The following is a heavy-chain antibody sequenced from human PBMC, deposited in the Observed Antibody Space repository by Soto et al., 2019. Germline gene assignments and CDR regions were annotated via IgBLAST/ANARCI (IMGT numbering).Heavy chain of an antibody. J-gene: IGHJ5*02. CDR2: VYYTGTT. CDR1: GGSISSYY. V-gene: IGHV4-59*08. CDR3: ARLGGYYHSLDT. D-gene: IGHD3-22*01. Sequence: SETLSLTCTVSGGSISSYYWNWIRQPPGMGLEWIGYVYYTGTTSYNPSLKSRVTISIDGSKNQISLKLSSVTAGDTAFYYCARLGGYYHSLDTWGQGTLVTVS.